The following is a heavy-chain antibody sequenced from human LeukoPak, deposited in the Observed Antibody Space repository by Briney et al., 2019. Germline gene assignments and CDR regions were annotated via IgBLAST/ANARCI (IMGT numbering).Heavy chain of an antibody. CDR1: GFTFSSYA. D-gene: IGHD2-2*01. Sequence: GGSLRLSCAASGFTFSSYAMHWVRQAPGKGLEWVAVISYDGSNKYYADSVKGRFTISRDNSKNTLYLQMNSLRAEDTAVYYCARDGGVLGYCSSTSCYPCDYWGQGTLVTVSS. J-gene: IGHJ4*02. V-gene: IGHV3-30-3*01. CDR3: ARDGGVLGYCSSTSCYPCDY. CDR2: ISYDGSNK.